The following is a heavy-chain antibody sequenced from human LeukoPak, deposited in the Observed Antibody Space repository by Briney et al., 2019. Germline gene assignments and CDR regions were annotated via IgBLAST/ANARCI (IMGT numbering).Heavy chain of an antibody. CDR3: ARDFQDNWNLGFDY. J-gene: IGHJ4*02. CDR1: GYTFTGYY. CDR2: INPNSGGT. V-gene: IGHV1-2*02. D-gene: IGHD1-7*01. Sequence: ASVKVSCKASGYTFTGYYIHWVRQAPGQGLEWMGWINPNSGGTNYAQKFQGRVTMTRDTSISTAYMELSRLRSDDTAVYYCARDFQDNWNLGFDYWGQGTLVTVSS.